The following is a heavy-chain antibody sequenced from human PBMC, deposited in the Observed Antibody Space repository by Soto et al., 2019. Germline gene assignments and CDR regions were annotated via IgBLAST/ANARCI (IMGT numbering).Heavy chain of an antibody. CDR2: IYPGDSDT. CDR3: ARRVVVVAARSYYYFDY. CDR1: GYSFTSYW. J-gene: IGHJ4*02. V-gene: IGHV5-51*01. D-gene: IGHD2-15*01. Sequence: GESLKISCKGSGYSFTSYWIGWVRQMPGKGLGWMGIIYPGDSDTRYSPSFQGQVTISADKSISTAYLQWSSLKASDTAMYYCARRVVVVAARSYYYFDYWGQGTLVTVSS.